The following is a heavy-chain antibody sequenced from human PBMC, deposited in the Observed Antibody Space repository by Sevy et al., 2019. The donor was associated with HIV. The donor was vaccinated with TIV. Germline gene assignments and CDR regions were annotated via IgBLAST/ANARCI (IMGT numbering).Heavy chain of an antibody. Sequence: GGSLRLSCAASGFTFSSYAMNWVRQAPGKGLEWVSPISASGRSTYYADSVEGRFTISRDNSKNTLYLQMNSLRGDDTAVYYCAKGYCSGGSCPRDYYYYGMDVWGQGTTVTVSS. CDR3: AKGYCSGGSCPRDYYYYGMDV. D-gene: IGHD2-15*01. CDR1: GFTFSSYA. CDR2: ISASGRST. V-gene: IGHV3-23*01. J-gene: IGHJ6*02.